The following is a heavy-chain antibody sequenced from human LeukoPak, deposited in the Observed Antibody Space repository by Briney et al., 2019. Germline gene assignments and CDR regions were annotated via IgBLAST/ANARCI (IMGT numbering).Heavy chain of an antibody. D-gene: IGHD3-22*01. CDR2: ISGGGGST. CDR1: GFIFSTYA. V-gene: IGHV3-23*01. CDR3: AKDRGRYYDSSGYYWGYFFDS. J-gene: IGHJ4*02. Sequence: GGSLRLSCAASGFIFSTYAVNWVRQAPGKGLEWVSTISGGGGSTYYADSVKGRFTISRDNSKNTLYLQMRSLRAKDTAVYYCAKDRGRYYDSSGYYWGYFFDSWGQGILVTVST.